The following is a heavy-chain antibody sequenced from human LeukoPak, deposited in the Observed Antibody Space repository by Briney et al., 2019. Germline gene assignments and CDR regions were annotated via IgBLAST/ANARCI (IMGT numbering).Heavy chain of an antibody. Sequence: PGGSLRLSCAASGFTFSSYEMNWVRQAPGKGLEWVSYISSSGSTIYYADSVKGRFTISRDNAQNSLYLQLKSPRAEATAVYSCATKEDYYDSSGYSLDDYYGMDVWGQGTTVTVSS. D-gene: IGHD3-22*01. CDR1: GFTFSSYE. CDR3: ATKEDYYDSSGYSLDDYYGMDV. J-gene: IGHJ6*02. V-gene: IGHV3-48*03. CDR2: ISSSGSTI.